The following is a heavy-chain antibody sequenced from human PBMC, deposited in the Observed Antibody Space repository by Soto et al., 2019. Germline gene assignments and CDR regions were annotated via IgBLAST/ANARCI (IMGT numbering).Heavy chain of an antibody. V-gene: IGHV1-8*01. CDR3: ARASYGSGSYYLPDMDV. J-gene: IGHJ6*02. CDR1: GYTFTSFD. Sequence: VQLVQSGAEVKKPGASVKVSCKVSGYTFTSFDINWVRQATGQGLEWMGWMNPSTGATGYAEKFQGRVTMTRDTSISTAYMELSGLRSEETAEYFCARASYGSGSYYLPDMDVWGQGTTVTVSS. CDR2: MNPSTGAT. D-gene: IGHD3-10*01.